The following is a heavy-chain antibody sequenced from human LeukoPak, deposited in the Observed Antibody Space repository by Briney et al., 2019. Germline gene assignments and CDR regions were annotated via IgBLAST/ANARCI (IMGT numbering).Heavy chain of an antibody. CDR1: GGSISSGSYY. D-gene: IGHD5-12*01. J-gene: IGHJ4*02. Sequence: PSETLSLTCTVSGGSISSGSYYWSWIRQPAGKGLEWIGRTYTSGSTNYNPSLKSRVTISVDTSKNQFSLKLSSVTAADTAVYYCARMWEQWLRYPVSSGSVDYWGQGTLVTVSS. CDR2: TYTSGST. V-gene: IGHV4-61*02. CDR3: ARMWEQWLRYPVSSGSVDY.